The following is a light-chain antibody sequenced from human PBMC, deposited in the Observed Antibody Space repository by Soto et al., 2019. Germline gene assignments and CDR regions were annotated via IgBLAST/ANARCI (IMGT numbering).Light chain of an antibody. CDR1: QSVSSY. CDR2: DAS. Sequence: EIVLTQSPATLSLSPGERATLSSRASQSVSSYLAWYQQKPGQAPRLRIYDASNRATGIPARFSGSGSGTDFTLTISSLEPEDFAVYYCQQRSNRPRTFGQGTKGDI. CDR3: QQRSNRPRT. J-gene: IGKJ1*01. V-gene: IGKV3-11*01.